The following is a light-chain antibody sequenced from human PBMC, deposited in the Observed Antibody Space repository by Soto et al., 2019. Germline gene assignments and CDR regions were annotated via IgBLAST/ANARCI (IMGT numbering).Light chain of an antibody. CDR1: QSVLYSSNNNNY. V-gene: IGKV4-1*01. CDR2: WAS. Sequence: DIVATQSPDSLAVSLGERATINCKSSQSVLYSSNNNNYLAWYQQKPGQPPKLLIYWASTRESGVPDRFSGSGSGTDFTLTISSLQAEDVAVYYCQQYFSTPWTFGQGTKVEI. CDR3: QQYFSTPWT. J-gene: IGKJ1*01.